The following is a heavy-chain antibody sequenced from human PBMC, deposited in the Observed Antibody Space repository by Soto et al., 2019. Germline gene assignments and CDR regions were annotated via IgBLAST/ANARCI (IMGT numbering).Heavy chain of an antibody. CDR3: MRERISS. Sequence: EVQLVESGGGLVQPGGSLRLSCAASGFTFETSWMTWVRQAPGKGLEWVANIKQDGSEKYYVDSVKGRFTISRDNAKNSLYLQMNSLRVEDTAVYFCMRERISSWGQGTLVTVSS. CDR2: IKQDGSEK. V-gene: IGHV3-7*01. CDR1: GFTFETSW. J-gene: IGHJ4*02. D-gene: IGHD2-15*01.